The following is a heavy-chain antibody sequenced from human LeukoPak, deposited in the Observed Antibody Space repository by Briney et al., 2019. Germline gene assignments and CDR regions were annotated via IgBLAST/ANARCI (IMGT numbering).Heavy chain of an antibody. V-gene: IGHV4-39*01. J-gene: IGHJ4*02. CDR1: GGSISSSSYY. D-gene: IGHD3-22*01. CDR2: IYYSGST. CDR3: ARRVVSYYDSSGYYSNDDFDY. Sequence: PSETLSLTCTVSGGSISSSSYYWGWIRQPPGKGLEWIGSIYYSGSTYYNPSLKSRVTISVDTSKNQFSLKLSSVTAADTAVYYCARRVVSYYDSSGYYSNDDFDYWGQGTLVTVSS.